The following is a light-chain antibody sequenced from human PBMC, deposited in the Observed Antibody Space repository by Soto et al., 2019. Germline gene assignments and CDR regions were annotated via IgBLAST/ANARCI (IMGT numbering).Light chain of an antibody. J-gene: IGKJ1*01. CDR3: QQSYNRSVT. V-gene: IGKV1-39*01. Sequence: DIEMTQSPTSLSVAAGYRVTITCRASQRIISYLNSYHQQPGRAPQLLLYAGSNLQSGVPSRFSGSGSGRDFTITISSLQPQDFATYYCQQSYNRSVTFGQGTKVDIK. CDR2: AGS. CDR1: QRIISY.